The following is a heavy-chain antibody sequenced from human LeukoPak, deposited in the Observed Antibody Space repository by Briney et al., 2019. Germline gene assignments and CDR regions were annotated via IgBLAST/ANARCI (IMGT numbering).Heavy chain of an antibody. CDR2: ISPGDSDT. D-gene: IGHD7-27*01. J-gene: IGHJ3*02. V-gene: IGHV5-51*01. CDR1: GDRLTNYW. CDR3: AGRLSSSNWGHGFDI. Sequence: GESLKISCKGSGDRLTNYWIAWVRQMPGKGLEWMGIISPGDSDTRYSLSFQGQVTISADKSKTTAYLHWRSLKASDTAMYYCAGRLSSSNWGHGFDIWGRGTMVTVS.